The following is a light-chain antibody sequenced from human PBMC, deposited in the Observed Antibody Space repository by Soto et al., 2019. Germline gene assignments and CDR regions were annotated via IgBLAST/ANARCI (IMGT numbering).Light chain of an antibody. CDR3: QHYGNSRGA. CDR2: DAS. Sequence: IVMTQSPATLSLSPGERATLSCRASQSVSSKYLAWYQQKPGLAPRLIMYDASIRATGIPDRFSGSVSGTDGTLTISRLETEDVAVYYCQHYGNSRGAFGQGTKVDNK. CDR1: QSVSSKY. J-gene: IGKJ1*01. V-gene: IGKV3D-20*01.